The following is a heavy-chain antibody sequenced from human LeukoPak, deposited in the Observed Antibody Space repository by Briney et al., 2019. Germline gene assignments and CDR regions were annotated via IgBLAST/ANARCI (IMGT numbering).Heavy chain of an antibody. CDR1: GFSFSSYG. D-gene: IGHD3-22*01. J-gene: IGHJ4*02. Sequence: QPGRSLRLSRAASGFSFSSYGMHWVRQAPGKGLEWVAVISYEGSNEYYADSVKGRFTISRDNSKNTLYLQMTSLRAEDTAVYYCAKDGIRYYYDSSGYYGDYWGQGTLVTVSS. CDR2: ISYEGSNE. V-gene: IGHV3-30*18. CDR3: AKDGIRYYYDSSGYYGDY.